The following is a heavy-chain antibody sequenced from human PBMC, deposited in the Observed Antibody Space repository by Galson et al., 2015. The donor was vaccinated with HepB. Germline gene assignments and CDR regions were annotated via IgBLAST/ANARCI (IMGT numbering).Heavy chain of an antibody. CDR3: TDPPSGF. CDR1: GFIFRNYY. V-gene: IGHV3-7*03. D-gene: IGHD3-10*01. CDR2: IKQDRSET. J-gene: IGHJ4*02. Sequence: SLRLSCAASGFIFRNYYMSWVRQAPGKGLEWVANIKQDRSETFYVDSVKGRFTISRDNAKNSLYLQMNGLRAEDTAFYYCTDPPSGFWGQGALVTVSS.